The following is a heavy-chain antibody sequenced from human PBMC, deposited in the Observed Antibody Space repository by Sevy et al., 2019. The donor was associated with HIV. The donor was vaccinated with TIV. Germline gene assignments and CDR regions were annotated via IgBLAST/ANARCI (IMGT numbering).Heavy chain of an antibody. Sequence: ASVKVSCKASGYTFTRNYIHWVRQAPGQGLEWMGWISPDSGGTKYAHNFQGRVTMTRDTSITTAYMELSRLRSDDTDVYYCARIYYGCYYFDYWGQGTLVTVSS. CDR3: ARIYYGCYYFDY. CDR1: GYTFTRNY. J-gene: IGHJ4*02. CDR2: ISPDSGGT. V-gene: IGHV1-2*02. D-gene: IGHD3-10*01.